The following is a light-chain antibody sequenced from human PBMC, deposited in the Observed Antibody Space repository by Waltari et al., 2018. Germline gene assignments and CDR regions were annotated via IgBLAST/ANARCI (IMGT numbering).Light chain of an antibody. V-gene: IGKV3-11*01. J-gene: IGKJ4*01. CDR2: DAS. Sequence: ELVLTQSPATPSLSPGDRATLSCRASQSASSYLAWYQQKPGQAPRLLIYDASNRATGIPARFSGSESGTDFTLTISSLEPEDSAVYYCQQRSIWPPLTFGGGTKVEIK. CDR1: QSASSY. CDR3: QQRSIWPPLT.